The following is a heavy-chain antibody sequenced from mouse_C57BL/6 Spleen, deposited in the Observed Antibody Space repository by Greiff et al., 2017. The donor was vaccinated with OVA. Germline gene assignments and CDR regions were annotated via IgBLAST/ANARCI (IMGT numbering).Heavy chain of an antibody. V-gene: IGHV1-76*01. Sequence: QVHVKQSGAELVRPGASVKLSCKASGYTFTDYYINWVKQRPGQGLEWIARIYPGSGNTYYNEKFKGKATLTAEKSSSTAYMQLSSLTSEDSAVYFCATGEGIFDYWGQGTTLTVSS. CDR2: IYPGSGNT. J-gene: IGHJ2*01. CDR1: GYTFTDYY. D-gene: IGHD4-1*01. CDR3: ATGEGIFDY.